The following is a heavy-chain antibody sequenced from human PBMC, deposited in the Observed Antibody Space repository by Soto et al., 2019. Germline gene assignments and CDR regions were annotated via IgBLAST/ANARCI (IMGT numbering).Heavy chain of an antibody. CDR3: ARVSYDILTGSYYYGMDV. V-gene: IGHV4-34*01. J-gene: IGHJ6*02. CDR1: GGSFSGYY. CDR2: INHSGST. D-gene: IGHD3-9*01. Sequence: QVQLQQWGAGLLKPSETLSLTCAVYGGSFSGYYWSWIRQPPGKGLEWIGEINHSGSTNYNPSLTSRVTISVDTSKNQFSLKLSSVTAADTAVYYCARVSYDILTGSYYYGMDVWGQGTTVTVSS.